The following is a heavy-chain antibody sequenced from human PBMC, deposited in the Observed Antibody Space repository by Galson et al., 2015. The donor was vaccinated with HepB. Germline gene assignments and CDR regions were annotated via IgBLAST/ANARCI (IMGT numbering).Heavy chain of an antibody. D-gene: IGHD3-22*01. CDR2: ISSNGGST. CDR3: VKGYYDSSGYIRAQPFDY. CDR1: GFTFSSYA. V-gene: IGHV3-64D*06. Sequence: SLRLSCAASGFTFSSYAMSWVRQAPGKGLEWVSAISSNGGSTYYADSVKGRLTISRDNSKNTLYLQMSSLRAEDTAVYYCVKGYYDSSGYIRAQPFDYWGQGTLVTVSS. J-gene: IGHJ4*02.